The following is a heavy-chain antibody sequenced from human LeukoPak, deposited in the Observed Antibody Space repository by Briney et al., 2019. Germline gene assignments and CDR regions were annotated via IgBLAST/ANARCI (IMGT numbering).Heavy chain of an antibody. D-gene: IGHD3-22*01. J-gene: IGHJ4*02. CDR2: IYYSGST. CDR1: GGSISSYY. V-gene: IGHV4-59*01. CDR3: ARTSADYDSSGYYEVGLLDY. Sequence: SETLSLTCTVSGGSISSYYWSWIRQPPGKGLEWIGYIYYSGSTNYNPSLKSRVTISVDTSKNQFSLKLSSVTAADTAVYYCARTSADYDSSGYYEVGLLDYWGQGTLVTVSS.